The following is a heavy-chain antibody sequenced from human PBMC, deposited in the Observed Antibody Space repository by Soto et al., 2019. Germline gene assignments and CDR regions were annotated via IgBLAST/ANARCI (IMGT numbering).Heavy chain of an antibody. CDR1: GFTFSSYG. V-gene: IGHV3-33*01. D-gene: IGHD3-10*01. CDR3: ASSMVRGDNTVNFDY. CDR2: IWYDGSNK. J-gene: IGHJ4*02. Sequence: GGSLRLSCAASGFTFSSYGMHWVRQAPGKGLEWVAVIWYDGSNKYYADSVKGRFTISRDNSKNTLYLQMNSLRAEDTAVYYCASSMVRGDNTVNFDYWGQGTLVTVSS.